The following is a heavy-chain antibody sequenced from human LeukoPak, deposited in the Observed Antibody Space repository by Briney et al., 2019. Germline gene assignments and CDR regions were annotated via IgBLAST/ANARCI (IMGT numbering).Heavy chain of an antibody. CDR2: INHSGST. D-gene: IGHD2-21*01. J-gene: IGHJ4*02. CDR3: ARENLAELLITLKDY. Sequence: SETLSLTCAVYGGSFSGYYWSWIRQPPGKGLEWIGEINHSGSTNYNPSLKSRVTISVDTSKNQFSLQLNSVTPEDTAVYYCARENLAELLITLKDYWGQGTLVTVSS. V-gene: IGHV4-34*01. CDR1: GGSFSGYY.